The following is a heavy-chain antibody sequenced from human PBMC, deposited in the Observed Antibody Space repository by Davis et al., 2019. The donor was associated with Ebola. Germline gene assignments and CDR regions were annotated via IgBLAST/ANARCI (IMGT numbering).Heavy chain of an antibody. CDR1: GFTFSSYA. Sequence: GESLKISCAASGFTFSSYAMHWVRQAPGKGLEWVAVISYDGSNKYYADSVKGRFTISRDNSKNTLYLQMNSLRAEDTAVYYCARDHGGAFDYWGQGTLVTVSS. CDR2: ISYDGSNK. J-gene: IGHJ4*02. D-gene: IGHD3-3*01. V-gene: IGHV3-30-3*01. CDR3: ARDHGGAFDY.